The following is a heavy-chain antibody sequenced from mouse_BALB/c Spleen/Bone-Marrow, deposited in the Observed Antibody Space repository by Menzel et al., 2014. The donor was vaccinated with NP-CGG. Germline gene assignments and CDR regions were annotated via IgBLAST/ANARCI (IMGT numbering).Heavy chain of an antibody. CDR1: GFTFTDYY. J-gene: IGHJ2*01. V-gene: IGHV7-3*02. Sequence: EVMLVESGGGLVQPGGSLRLSCATSGFTFTDYYMSWVRQPPGKALEWLGFIRNKANGYTTEYSASVKGRFTISRDNSQSILYLQMNTLRAEDSAAYYCARDDWGRGYWGQGTTLTVSS. CDR3: ARDDWGRGY. D-gene: IGHD4-1*01. CDR2: IRNKANGYTT.